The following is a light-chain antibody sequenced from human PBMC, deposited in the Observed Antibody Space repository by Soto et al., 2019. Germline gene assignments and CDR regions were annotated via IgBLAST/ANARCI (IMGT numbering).Light chain of an antibody. CDR3: FSFKTTSTHV. J-gene: IGLJ1*01. Sequence: QTPRTQPAYLSGSRGQSITISCTGTSSDIGAYDYVSWFQQHPGKAPKLMISEVNNRPSGVSNRFSGSTSGNTAYLTISGLQVEDEAEYFCFSFKTTSTHVFGTGTKVTVL. CDR2: EVN. V-gene: IGLV2-14*01. CDR1: SSDIGAYDY.